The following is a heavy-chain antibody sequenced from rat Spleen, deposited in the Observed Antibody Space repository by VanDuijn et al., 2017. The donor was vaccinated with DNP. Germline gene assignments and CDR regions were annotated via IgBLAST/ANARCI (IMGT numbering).Heavy chain of an antibody. CDR3: ARHGRRVFDY. CDR2: ITSSGGMS. D-gene: IGHD1-11*01. V-gene: IGHV5-31*01. CDR1: GFTFNNYW. Sequence: EVQLVESGGGLVQPGRSLKLSCVASGFTFNNYWMTWIRQVPGKGLEWVASITSSGGMSLYSDSVKGRFTISRDNAKSTLYLQMNSLRSEDMATYYCARHGRRVFDYWGQGVMVTVSS. J-gene: IGHJ2*01.